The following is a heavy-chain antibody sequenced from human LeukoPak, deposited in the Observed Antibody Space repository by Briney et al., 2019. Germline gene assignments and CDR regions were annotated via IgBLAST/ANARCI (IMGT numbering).Heavy chain of an antibody. CDR3: ARGGIVGATRGDAFDI. CDR2: IYASGST. Sequence: SETLSLTCTVSGGSYSSYYWSWIRQPPGKGLEWIGYIYASGSTNYNPSLKSRVTISVDTSKNQFSLKVNSVTAADTAVYYCARGGIVGATRGDAFDIWGQGTMVTVSS. V-gene: IGHV4-59*01. D-gene: IGHD1-26*01. CDR1: GGSYSSYY. J-gene: IGHJ3*02.